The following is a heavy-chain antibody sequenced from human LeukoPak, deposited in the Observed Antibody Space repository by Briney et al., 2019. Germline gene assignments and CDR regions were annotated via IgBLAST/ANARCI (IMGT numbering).Heavy chain of an antibody. J-gene: IGHJ4*02. CDR3: ARATDGDYVPY. V-gene: IGHV3-21*01. Sequence: GGPLRLSCAASGFTFSSYSMNWVRKAPGKGLEWVSSISSSSSYINYADSVKGRFTISRDNAKNSLYLQMNSLRAEDTAVYYCARATDGDYVPYWGQGTLVTVSS. D-gene: IGHD4-17*01. CDR1: GFTFSSYS. CDR2: ISSSSSYI.